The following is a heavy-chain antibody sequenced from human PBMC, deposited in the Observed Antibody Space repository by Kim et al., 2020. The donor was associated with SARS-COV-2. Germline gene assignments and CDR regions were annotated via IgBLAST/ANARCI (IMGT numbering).Heavy chain of an antibody. V-gene: IGHV3-15*01. Sequence: GGSLRLSCVASGFTFSKTWMTWVRQAPGKGLEWVGRIISKNDGGSADYAAPVKGRFTISRDDLKNTLYLQMDSLKTDDTGVYYCTTRPSVVPLGCWGQGTLVTVSS. D-gene: IGHD6-19*01. J-gene: IGHJ4*02. CDR1: GFTFSKTW. CDR2: IISKNDGGSA. CDR3: TTRPSVVPLGC.